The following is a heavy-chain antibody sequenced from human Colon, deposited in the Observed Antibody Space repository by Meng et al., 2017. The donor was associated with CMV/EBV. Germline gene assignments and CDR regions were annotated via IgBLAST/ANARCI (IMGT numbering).Heavy chain of an antibody. CDR1: GVSISSGDYF. Sequence: SGVSISSGDYFWSWLRQSPGTVLELIGYIYHTGNTHCAPSLKSRVTISVDTFKNQYSLKLTSVTAAASAVYYCAGGLIAFGGAVLDSWGQGSLVTVSS. J-gene: IGHJ4*02. V-gene: IGHV4-30-4*01. CDR3: AGGLIAFGGAVLDS. D-gene: IGHD3-16*01. CDR2: IYHTGNT.